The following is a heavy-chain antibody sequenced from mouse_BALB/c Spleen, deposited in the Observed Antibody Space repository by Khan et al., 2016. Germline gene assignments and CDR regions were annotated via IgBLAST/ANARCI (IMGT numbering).Heavy chain of an antibody. CDR2: INPDSSTI. Sequence: EVKLLESGGGLVQPGGSLKLSCAASGFDFSRYWMSWVRQAPGKGLEWIGGINPDSSTINYTPSLKDKFIISRDNAKNTLYLQMSKVTSEDTALXYCSSTFWDFDVWGAGTTVTVSS. V-gene: IGHV4-1*02. CDR1: GFDFSRYW. J-gene: IGHJ1*01. CDR3: SSTFWDFDV.